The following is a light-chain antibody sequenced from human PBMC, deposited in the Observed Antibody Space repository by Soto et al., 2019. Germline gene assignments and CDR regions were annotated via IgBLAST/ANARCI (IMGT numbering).Light chain of an antibody. J-gene: IGKJ1*01. CDR1: QSVSSY. CDR3: QQYGSPGT. CDR2: DAS. Sequence: EILLTQSPATLSLSPGERASLSCRASQSVSSYLAWYKEKPGQAPRLLIYDASNRATGIPDRLSGSGSGTEFPLTISRLEPEDFAVYYCQQYGSPGTFGQGTKVDIK. V-gene: IGKV3-20*01.